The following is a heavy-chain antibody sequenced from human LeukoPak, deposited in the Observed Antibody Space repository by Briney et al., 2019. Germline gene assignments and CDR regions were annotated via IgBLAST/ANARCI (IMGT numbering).Heavy chain of an antibody. Sequence: ASVKVSCKASGYTFTSYGISWVRQAPGQGLEWMGWINTNTGNPTYAQGFTGRFVFSLDTSVSTAYLQISGLKAEDTAVYYCARDPTRLTEDWFDPWGQGTLVTVSS. CDR1: GYTFTSYG. V-gene: IGHV7-4-1*02. D-gene: IGHD3-16*01. CDR3: ARDPTRLTEDWFDP. J-gene: IGHJ5*02. CDR2: INTNTGNP.